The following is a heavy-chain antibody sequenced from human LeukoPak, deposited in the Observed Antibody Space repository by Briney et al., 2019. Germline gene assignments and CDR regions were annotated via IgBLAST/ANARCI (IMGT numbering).Heavy chain of an antibody. Sequence: GGSLRLSCAASGFTFSSYSMNWVRQAPGKGLEWVSSISSSSVYIYYADSVKGRFTISRDNAKNSLYLQMNSLSAEDTAVYYCARDEGHYFDYWGQGTLVTVSS. CDR3: ARDEGHYFDY. CDR1: GFTFSSYS. J-gene: IGHJ4*02. CDR2: ISSSSVYI. V-gene: IGHV3-21*01.